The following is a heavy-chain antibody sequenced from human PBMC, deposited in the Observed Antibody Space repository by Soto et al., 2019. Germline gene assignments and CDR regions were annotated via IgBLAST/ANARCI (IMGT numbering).Heavy chain of an antibody. CDR2: IFYSGST. J-gene: IGHJ6*02. D-gene: IGHD1-1*01. V-gene: IGHV4-31*03. Sequence: PSETLSLTCTVSGGSISSGDYYWSWIRQHPGKGLEWIGYIFYSGSTYYNPSLKSRVTISVDTSKHQFSLKLSSVTAAETAVYYCARDTRSSSYGMDVWGQGTTVTVSS. CDR1: GGSISSGDYY. CDR3: ARDTRSSSYGMDV.